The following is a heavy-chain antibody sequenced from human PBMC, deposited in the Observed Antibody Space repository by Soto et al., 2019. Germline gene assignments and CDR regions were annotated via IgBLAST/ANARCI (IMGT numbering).Heavy chain of an antibody. CDR1: GFTVSSNY. CDR3: ARGDDTYDFWSGYYPPFFGC. D-gene: IGHD3-3*01. CDR2: IYSGGST. Sequence: PGGSLRLSCAASGFTVSSNYMSWVRQAPGKGLEWVSVIYSGGSTYYADSVKGRFTISRDNSKNTLYLQMNSLRAEDTAVYYCARGDDTYDFWSGYYPPFFGCWGQGTLVTVSS. J-gene: IGHJ4*02. V-gene: IGHV3-53*01.